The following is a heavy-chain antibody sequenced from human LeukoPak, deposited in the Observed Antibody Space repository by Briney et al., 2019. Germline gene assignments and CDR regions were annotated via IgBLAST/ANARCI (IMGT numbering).Heavy chain of an antibody. J-gene: IGHJ6*02. CDR3: ARGASRPDYYGSGSYGPYYYYGMDV. CDR1: GFTFSSYS. V-gene: IGHV3-48*04. CDR2: ISSSSSTI. Sequence: GGSLRLSCAASGFTFSSYSMNWVRQAPGKGLEWVSYISSSSSTIYYADSVKGRFTISRDNAKNSLYLQMNSLRAEDTAVYHCARGASRPDYYGSGSYGPYYYYGMDVWGQGTTVTVSS. D-gene: IGHD3-10*01.